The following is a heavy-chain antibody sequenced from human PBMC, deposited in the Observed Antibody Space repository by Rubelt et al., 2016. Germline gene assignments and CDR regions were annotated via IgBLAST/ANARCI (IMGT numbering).Heavy chain of an antibody. V-gene: IGHV4-59*01. D-gene: IGHD1-7*01. CDR3: AREQELDPGAVDAFDI. CDR1: GGSISSYY. CDR2: IYYSGST. Sequence: QVQLQESGPGLVKPSETLSLTCTVSGGSISSYYWSWIRQPPGKGLEWIGYIYYSGSTNYNPSLKCRVTISVDTSKNQFSLKLSSVTAADTAVYYCAREQELDPGAVDAFDIWGQGTMVTVSS. J-gene: IGHJ3*02.